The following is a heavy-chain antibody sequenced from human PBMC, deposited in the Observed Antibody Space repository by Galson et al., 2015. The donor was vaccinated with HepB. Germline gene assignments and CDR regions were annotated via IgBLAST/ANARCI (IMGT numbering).Heavy chain of an antibody. V-gene: IGHV4-34*12. CDR3: ARVPSSTSPNKGYYYYGMDV. CDR1: GESFSGFY. D-gene: IGHD2-2*01. CDR2: VLHTGNT. Sequence: SETLSLTCAVYGESFSGFYWNWIRQTPGKGLEWIGDVLHTGNTNYNPSLKSRVTISVDTSKNQFSLKLSSVTAADTAVYYCARVPSSTSPNKGYYYYGMDVWGQGTTVTVSS. J-gene: IGHJ6*02.